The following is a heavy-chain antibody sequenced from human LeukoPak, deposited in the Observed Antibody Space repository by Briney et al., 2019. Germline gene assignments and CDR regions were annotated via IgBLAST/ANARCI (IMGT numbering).Heavy chain of an antibody. D-gene: IGHD4-11*01. CDR3: ARDLYRDSLPVSWFDP. CDR1: GYTFTSYG. Sequence: GASVKVSCKASGYTFTSYGISWVRQAPGQGLEWMGWISDYNDNTNYAQKLQGRVTMTTDTSTSTAYMELRSLRSDDTAVYYCARDLYRDSLPVSWFDPWGQGTLVTVSS. CDR2: ISDYNDNT. J-gene: IGHJ5*02. V-gene: IGHV1-18*01.